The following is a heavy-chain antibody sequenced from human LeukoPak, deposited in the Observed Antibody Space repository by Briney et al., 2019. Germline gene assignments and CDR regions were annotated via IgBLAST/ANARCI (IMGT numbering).Heavy chain of an antibody. D-gene: IGHD5-12*01. CDR1: GFTFSNYS. Sequence: GGSLRLSCAASGFTFSNYSLSWVRQAAGKGLEWVSSISSSSSDIYYADSVKGRFTISRDNANNSLYLQMNSLRAEDTAVYYCARESGYDIDFDYWGQGTLVTVSS. J-gene: IGHJ4*02. CDR3: ARESGYDIDFDY. CDR2: ISSSSSDI. V-gene: IGHV3-21*01.